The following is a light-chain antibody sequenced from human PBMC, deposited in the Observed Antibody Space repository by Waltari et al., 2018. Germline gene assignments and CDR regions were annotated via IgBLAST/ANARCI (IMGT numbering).Light chain of an antibody. CDR1: QSVSSSY. CDR2: GAS. CDR3: QQYGSSPDT. Sequence: EIVLTQSPGTLSLSPGESPTLSCRASQSVSSSYLAWYQQKPGQAPRLLIYGASSRATGIPDMFSGSGSGTDFTLTISRLEPEDFAVYYCQQYGSSPDTFGQGTKLEIK. J-gene: IGKJ2*01. V-gene: IGKV3-20*01.